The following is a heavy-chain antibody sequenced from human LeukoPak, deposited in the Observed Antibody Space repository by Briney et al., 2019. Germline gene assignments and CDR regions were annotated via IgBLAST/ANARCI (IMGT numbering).Heavy chain of an antibody. CDR1: GGSISSGGYS. Sequence: PSETLSLTCAVSGGSISSGGYSWSWIRQPPGKGLEWIGYIYYSGSTYYNPSLKSRVTMSVDTSKNQFSLKLSSVTAADTAVYYCASIDYGDFRPFDYWGQGTLVTVSS. J-gene: IGHJ4*02. CDR3: ASIDYGDFRPFDY. V-gene: IGHV4-30-4*07. D-gene: IGHD4-17*01. CDR2: IYYSGST.